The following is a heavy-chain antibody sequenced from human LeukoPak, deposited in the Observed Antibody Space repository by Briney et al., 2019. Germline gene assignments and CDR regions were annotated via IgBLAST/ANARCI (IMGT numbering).Heavy chain of an antibody. V-gene: IGHV4-59*01. CDR2: IHYSGST. J-gene: IGHJ3*02. CDR3: ARDRSDYVWGSNDAFDI. D-gene: IGHD3-16*01. CDR1: GGSISSYY. Sequence: PSETLSLTCTVSGGSISSYYWSWIRQPPGKGLEWIGYIHYSGSTNYNPSLKSRVTISVDTSKNQFSLKLSSVTAADTAVYYCARDRSDYVWGSNDAFDIWGQGTMVTVSS.